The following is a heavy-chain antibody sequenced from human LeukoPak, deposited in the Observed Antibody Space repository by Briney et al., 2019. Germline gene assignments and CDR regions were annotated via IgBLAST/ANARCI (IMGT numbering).Heavy chain of an antibody. J-gene: IGHJ6*04. Sequence: PSGGSLRLSCVASGFTSSAFWMSWVRRPPGKGLEWVANIKKDRSEKEYVDSVKGRFSIFRDNAKNSVFLQMNSLRAEDTAVYYCATFAGVVPGGFLLWGKGTTVIVSS. CDR1: GFTSSAFW. CDR2: IKKDRSEK. V-gene: IGHV3-7*01. CDR3: ATFAGVVPGGFLL. D-gene: IGHD2-2*01.